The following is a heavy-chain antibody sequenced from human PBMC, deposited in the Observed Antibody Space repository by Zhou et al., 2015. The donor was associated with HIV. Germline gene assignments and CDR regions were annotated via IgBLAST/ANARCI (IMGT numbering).Heavy chain of an antibody. CDR1: GGTFSNAA. CDR2: IIPIFGTA. V-gene: IGHV1-69*06. CDR3: ARGEDSSGWYVPFDY. J-gene: IGHJ4*02. Sequence: QVQLVQSGAEVKKPGSSVKVSCKASGGTFSNAAITWVRQAPGQGLEWMGGIIPIFGTANDAQKFQGRVTITADRSTSTAYMELRSLRSEDTAVYYCARGEDSSGWYVPFDYWGQGTLVTVSS. D-gene: IGHD6-19*01.